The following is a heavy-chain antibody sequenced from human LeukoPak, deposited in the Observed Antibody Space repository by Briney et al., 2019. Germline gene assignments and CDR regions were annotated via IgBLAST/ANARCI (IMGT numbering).Heavy chain of an antibody. D-gene: IGHD5-12*01. V-gene: IGHV1-2*02. J-gene: IGHJ4*02. CDR3: ARDMVRYSGYDFDY. CDR1: GYTFTDYY. CDR2: IHPNSGAT. Sequence: GASVKVSCKTTGYTFTDYYLQWVRQAPGQGLEWVGWIHPNSGATHYAQKFQGRLTMTRDTSISTVYMELTRLRSDDTAVYYCARDMVRYSGYDFDYWGQGTLVTASS.